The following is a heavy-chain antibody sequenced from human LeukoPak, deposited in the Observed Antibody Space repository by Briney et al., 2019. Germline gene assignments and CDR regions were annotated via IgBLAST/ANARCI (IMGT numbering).Heavy chain of an antibody. CDR2: ISGSGGST. CDR1: GFTFDDYA. CDR3: AKGYYYDSSGYYPWGPFDY. V-gene: IGHV3-23*01. J-gene: IGHJ4*02. Sequence: AGGSLRLSCAVSGFTFDDYAMHWVRQVPGKGLEWVSAISGSGGSTYYADSVKGRFTISRDNSKNTLYLQMNSLRAEDTAVYYCAKGYYYDSSGYYPWGPFDYWGQGTLVTVSS. D-gene: IGHD3-22*01.